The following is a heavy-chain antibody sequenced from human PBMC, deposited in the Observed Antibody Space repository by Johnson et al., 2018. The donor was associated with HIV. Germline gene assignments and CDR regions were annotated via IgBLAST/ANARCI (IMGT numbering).Heavy chain of an antibody. Sequence: VQLVESGGGLVQPGGSLRLSCAASGFTVSTNYMSWIRQAPGKGLEWVSVIYSGDTTYYAGSVKGRFTISRDNSKNTLYLQMNSLRAEDTAVYYCANLAGSDAFDIWGQGTMVTVSS. CDR1: GFTVSTNY. J-gene: IGHJ3*02. V-gene: IGHV3-66*01. CDR2: IYSGDTT. D-gene: IGHD3-10*01. CDR3: ANLAGSDAFDI.